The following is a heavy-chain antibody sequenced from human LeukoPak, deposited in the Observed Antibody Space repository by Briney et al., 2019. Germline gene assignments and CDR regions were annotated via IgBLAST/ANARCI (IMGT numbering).Heavy chain of an antibody. CDR1: GYTFTSYD. Sequence: ASVKVSCKASGYTFTSYDINWVRQATGQGLEWMGWMNPNSGNTGYAQKFQGRVTMTRNTSISTAYMELSSLRSEDAAVYYCARGSKVWVRGVPGYWGQGTLVTVSS. J-gene: IGHJ4*02. D-gene: IGHD3-10*01. CDR2: MNPNSGNT. CDR3: ARGSKVWVRGVPGY. V-gene: IGHV1-8*01.